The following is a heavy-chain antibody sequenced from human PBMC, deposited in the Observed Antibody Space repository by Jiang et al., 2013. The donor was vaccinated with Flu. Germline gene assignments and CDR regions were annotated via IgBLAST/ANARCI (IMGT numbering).Heavy chain of an antibody. V-gene: IGHV3-23*01. J-gene: IGHJ4*02. CDR3: AKNVGGRVGGNPYYIDY. Sequence: GKGLEWVSAISGSGGSTYYADSVKGRFTISRDNSKNTLYLQMNSPRAEDTAVYYCAKNVGGRVGGNPYYIDYWGQGTLVTVSS. CDR2: ISGSGGST. D-gene: IGHD4-23*01.